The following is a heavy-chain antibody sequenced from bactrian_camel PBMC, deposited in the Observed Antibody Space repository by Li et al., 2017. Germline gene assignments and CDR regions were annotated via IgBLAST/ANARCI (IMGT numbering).Heavy chain of an antibody. Sequence: QLVESGGGSVQAGGSLRLSCVVSGHSRESNCMGWYRLPPGRAPAEREGIAAIRRSGGETWYDGSVKGRFTISNDKAKDTVYLQMNSLKPEDTAMYSCKPFGSLYCTFGPWGQGTQVTVS. V-gene: IGHV3S55*01. CDR1: GHSRESNC. J-gene: IGHJ6*01. CDR2: IRRSGGET. D-gene: IGHD1*01. CDR3: KPFGSLYCTFGP.